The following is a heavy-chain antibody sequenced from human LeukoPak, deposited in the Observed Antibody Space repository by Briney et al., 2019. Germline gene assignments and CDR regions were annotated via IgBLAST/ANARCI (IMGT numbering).Heavy chain of an antibody. Sequence: SETLSLTCTVSGGSISSGGYYWSWIRQHPGKGLEWIGYINYSGSTYYNPSLKSRVTISVDTSKNQFSLKLSSVTAADTAVYYCARNYYDSSGYYDAFDIWGQGTMVTVSS. CDR3: ARNYYDSSGYYDAFDI. V-gene: IGHV4-61*08. J-gene: IGHJ3*02. CDR1: GGSISSGGYY. CDR2: INYSGST. D-gene: IGHD3-22*01.